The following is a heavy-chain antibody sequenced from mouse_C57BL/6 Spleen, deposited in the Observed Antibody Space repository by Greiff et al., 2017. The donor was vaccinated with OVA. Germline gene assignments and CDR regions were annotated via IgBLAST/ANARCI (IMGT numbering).Heavy chain of an antibody. V-gene: IGHV1-82*01. CDR2: IYPGDGDT. D-gene: IGHD1-1*01. J-gene: IGHJ4*01. Sequence: VQLQQSGPELVKPGASVKISCKASGYAFSSSWMNWVKQRPGKGLEWIGRIYPGDGDTNYNGKFKGKATLTADKSSSTAYMQLSSLTSEDSAVYFCARKGSSSYDAMDYWGQGTSVTVSS. CDR1: GYAFSSSW. CDR3: ARKGSSSYDAMDY.